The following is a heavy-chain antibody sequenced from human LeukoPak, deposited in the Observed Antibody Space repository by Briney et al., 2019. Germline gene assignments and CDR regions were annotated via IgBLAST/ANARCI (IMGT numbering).Heavy chain of an antibody. J-gene: IGHJ3*02. V-gene: IGHV1-2*02. CDR1: GYTFTGYY. CDR2: INPNSGGT. CDR3: ARVRWYYYDSSGFRSREAFDI. Sequence: ASVKVSCKASGYTFTGYYMHWVRQAPGQGLEWMGWINPNSGGTNYAQKFQGRVTMTRDTSISTAYMELSRLRSDDTAVYYCARVRWYYYDSSGFRSREAFDIWGQGTMVTVSS. D-gene: IGHD3-22*01.